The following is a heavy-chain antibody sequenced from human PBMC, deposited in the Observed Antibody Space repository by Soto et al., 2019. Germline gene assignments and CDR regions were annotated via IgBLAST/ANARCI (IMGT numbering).Heavy chain of an antibody. J-gene: IGHJ4*02. CDR3: ARHIVGARDPTPYYFDY. CDR1: GYSFTSYW. V-gene: IGHV5-51*01. D-gene: IGHD2-21*01. Sequence: PGASLKISCKGSGYSFTSYWSGWVRQMNGKGLEWMGIIYPGDSDTRYSPSFQGQVTISADKSISTAYLQWSSLKASDTAMYYCARHIVGARDPTPYYFDYWGQGTLVTVSS. CDR2: IYPGDSDT.